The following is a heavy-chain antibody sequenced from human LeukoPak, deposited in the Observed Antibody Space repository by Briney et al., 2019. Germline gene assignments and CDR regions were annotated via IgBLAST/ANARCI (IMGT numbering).Heavy chain of an antibody. J-gene: IGHJ4*02. CDR3: AKDLLGQWPTVFDY. V-gene: IGHV3-7*01. D-gene: IGHD6-19*01. CDR2: IKQDGSES. Sequence: PGGSLRLSCAASGCTFTNYWKTWVRKAQGQGLDWVANIKQDGSESYYMDSMKGRFTISRDNAKISLYLQMNSLRAEDTAVYYCAKDLLGQWPTVFDYWGQGTLVTVSS. CDR1: GCTFTNYW.